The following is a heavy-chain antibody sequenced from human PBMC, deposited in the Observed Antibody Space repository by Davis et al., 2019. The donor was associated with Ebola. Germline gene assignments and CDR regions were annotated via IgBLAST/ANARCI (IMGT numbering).Heavy chain of an antibody. Sequence: GGSLRLSCAASGFTFSSYSMNWVRQAPGKGLEWVSSISSSSSYIYYADSVKGRFTISRDNAKNSLYLQMNSLRAEDTAVYYCARDESIAAAGEHYYYYYGMDVWGQGTTVTVSS. V-gene: IGHV3-21*01. J-gene: IGHJ6*02. CDR1: GFTFSSYS. D-gene: IGHD6-13*01. CDR2: ISSSSSYI. CDR3: ARDESIAAAGEHYYYYYGMDV.